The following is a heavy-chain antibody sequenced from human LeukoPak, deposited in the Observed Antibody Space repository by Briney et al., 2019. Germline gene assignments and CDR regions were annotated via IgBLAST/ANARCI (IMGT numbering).Heavy chain of an antibody. CDR2: IVPMFTTS. D-gene: IGHD2-2*01. V-gene: IGHV1-69*13. CDR3: ARVKESAPVAAAIPYFFDR. CDR1: GYTFTSYG. Sequence: SVKVSCKASGYTFTSYGISWVRQAPGHGLEWMGAIVPMFTTSDYAQKFRDRVTITADESTSTVYMDLRRLTYEDTAIYYCARVKESAPVAAAIPYFFDRWGQGTLVTVSS. J-gene: IGHJ4*02.